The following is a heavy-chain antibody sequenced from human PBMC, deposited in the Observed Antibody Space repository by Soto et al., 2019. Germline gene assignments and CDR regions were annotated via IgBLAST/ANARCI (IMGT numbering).Heavy chain of an antibody. CDR2: VRQDGSQK. CDR3: LRVRRRPWPFHS. CDR1: GFTFSSYW. Sequence: GGSVRLSCEASGFTFSSYWMSWVRQAPGKGLEWVANVRQDGSQKYLVDSVKGRFTISRDNAKNSMYLQMNSLRAEDTAVYYCLRVRRRPWPFHSSCQGTLLTVSS. D-gene: IGHD3-10*01. J-gene: IGHJ4*02. V-gene: IGHV3-7*01.